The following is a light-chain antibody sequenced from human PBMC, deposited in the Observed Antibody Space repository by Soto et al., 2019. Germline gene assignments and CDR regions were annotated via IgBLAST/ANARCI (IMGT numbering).Light chain of an antibody. CDR3: QQYNKWPIT. CDR2: GAS. V-gene: IGKV3-15*01. CDR1: QSVSAN. Sequence: EIVMTQSPGTLSVSPGERATLSCRASQSVSANLAWYQRKPGQAPRLLIYGASIRVTGIPARFSGSGSGTEFTLTITSLQSEDFAVYYCQQYNKWPITFGQGTRLEIK. J-gene: IGKJ5*01.